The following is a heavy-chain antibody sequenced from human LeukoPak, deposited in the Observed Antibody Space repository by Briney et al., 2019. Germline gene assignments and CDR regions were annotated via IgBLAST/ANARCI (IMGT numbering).Heavy chain of an antibody. D-gene: IGHD5-24*01. Sequence: PRGSLRLSCAASGLTVSSNYMSWVRQAPGKGLEWVSIIYGGGSTSYAGSVKGRFTISRDNSKNTLSLQMNSLRAEDTAVYYCARARSWPEHAFDIWGQGTMVTVSS. CDR2: IYGGGST. J-gene: IGHJ3*02. CDR3: ARARSWPEHAFDI. V-gene: IGHV3-53*01. CDR1: GLTVSSNY.